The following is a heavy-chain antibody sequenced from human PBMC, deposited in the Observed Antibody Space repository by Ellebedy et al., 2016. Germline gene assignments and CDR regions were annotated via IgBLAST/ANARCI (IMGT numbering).Heavy chain of an antibody. CDR3: ARGVGGTSLNWFEP. V-gene: IGHV3-21*01. Sequence: GESLKISXAASGFTLSDYSMNLVRQAPGKGLEWVSCITSSSSYIFYADSVKGRFTISRHNAKNSVYLQMNSLRGEDTALYYCARGVGGTSLNWFEPWGQGTLVTVSS. CDR1: GFTLSDYS. J-gene: IGHJ5*02. D-gene: IGHD3-16*01. CDR2: ITSSSSYI.